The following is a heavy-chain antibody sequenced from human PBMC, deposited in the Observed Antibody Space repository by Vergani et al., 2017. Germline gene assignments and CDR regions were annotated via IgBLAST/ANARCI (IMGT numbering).Heavy chain of an antibody. Sequence: QVQLQESGPGLVKPSETLSLTCTVSGGSISSYYWSWIRQPPGKGLEWIGYIYYSGSTNYNPSLKSRVTISVDTSKNQFSLKLSSVTAADTAVYYCARVDGSGSYWYYYYGMDVWGQGTTVTVSS. CDR3: ARVDGSGSYWYYYYGMDV. J-gene: IGHJ6*02. CDR1: GGSISSYY. V-gene: IGHV4-59*12. D-gene: IGHD3-10*01. CDR2: IYYSGST.